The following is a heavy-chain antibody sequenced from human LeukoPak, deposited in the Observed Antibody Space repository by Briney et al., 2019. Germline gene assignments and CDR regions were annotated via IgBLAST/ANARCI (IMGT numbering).Heavy chain of an antibody. D-gene: IGHD3-10*01. CDR3: ARRVTMVRGVTFSDY. Sequence: SETLSLTCTVSGGSISSSSYYWGWIRQPPGKGLEWIGSIYYSGSTYYNPSLKSRVTISVDTSKNQFSLKLSSVTAADTAVYYCARRVTMVRGVTFSDYWGQGTLVTVSS. CDR2: IYYSGST. CDR1: GGSISSSSYY. J-gene: IGHJ4*02. V-gene: IGHV4-39*01.